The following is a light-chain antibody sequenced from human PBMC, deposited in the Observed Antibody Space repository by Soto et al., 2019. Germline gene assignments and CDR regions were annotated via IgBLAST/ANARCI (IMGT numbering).Light chain of an antibody. CDR1: SSDVGGYNY. CDR3: TSYTSSSTLF. CDR2: DVS. Sequence: QSALTQPASVSGSPGQSITISCTGTSSDVGGYNYVSWYQQHPGKAPKLMIYDVSNRPSGASNRFSGSKSGNTASLTISGLQAEDEADYYCTSYTSSSTLFFGGGTKLTVL. V-gene: IGLV2-14*03. J-gene: IGLJ2*01.